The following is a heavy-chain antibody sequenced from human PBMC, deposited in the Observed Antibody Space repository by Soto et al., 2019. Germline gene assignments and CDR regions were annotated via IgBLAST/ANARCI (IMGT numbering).Heavy chain of an antibody. J-gene: IGHJ3*02. D-gene: IGHD3-10*01. CDR1: GYTFTSYG. CDR3: AREQLLWFGELRQKAFDI. CDR2: ISAYNGNT. Sequence: GASVKVSCKASGYTFTSYGISWVRQAPGQGLEWMGWISAYNGNTNYAQKLQGRVTMTTDTSTSTAYMELRSLRSDDTAVYYCAREQLLWFGELRQKAFDIWGQGTMVTVSS. V-gene: IGHV1-18*01.